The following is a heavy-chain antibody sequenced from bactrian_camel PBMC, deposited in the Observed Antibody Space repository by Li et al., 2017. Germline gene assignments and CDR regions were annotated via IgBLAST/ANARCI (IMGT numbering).Heavy chain of an antibody. J-gene: IGHJ6*01. D-gene: IGHD2*01. Sequence: VQLVESGGGLVQPGGSLRLSCACSGFIFSSYVMTWVRQAPGKGLEWVSTIPTGGWTYYAASVKGRFTISQGNAKNTLYLQMTSLKPEDTAMYYCAVRPFCSGGLGELWFASRGQGTQVTVS. CDR3: AVRPFCSGGLGELWFAS. CDR2: IPTGGWT. V-gene: IGHV3S40*01. CDR1: GFIFSSYV.